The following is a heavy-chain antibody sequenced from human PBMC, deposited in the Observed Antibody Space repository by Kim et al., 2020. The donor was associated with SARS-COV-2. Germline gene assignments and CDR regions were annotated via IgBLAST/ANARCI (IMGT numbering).Heavy chain of an antibody. CDR2: ISNSGETI. J-gene: IGHJ4*02. V-gene: IGHV3-11*01. D-gene: IGHD6-13*01. CDR1: GFTFSDYY. Sequence: GGSLRLSCVASGFTFSDYYMSWIRQAPGKGLEWISYISNSGETIYYADSMKGRFTISRDNAKNSVYLQMNSLRTDDTAKYYCARDRRAAAAGTSHHYWRQGTRVTVSS. CDR3: ARDRRAAAAGTSHHY.